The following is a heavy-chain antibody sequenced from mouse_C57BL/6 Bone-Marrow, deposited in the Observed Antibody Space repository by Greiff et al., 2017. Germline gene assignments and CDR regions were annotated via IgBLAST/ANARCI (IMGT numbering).Heavy chain of an antibody. V-gene: IGHV1-78*01. CDR1: GYTFTDHT. CDR2: IYPRDGST. CDR3: ARGGYSYYFDY. J-gene: IGHJ2*01. Sequence: QFQLQQSDAELVKPGASVKISCKVSGYTFTDHTIHWMKQRPEQGLEWIGYIYPRDGSTKYNEKFKGKATWTADKSSSTAYMQRNSLTSEDSAVYFCARGGYSYYFDYWGQGTTLTVSS. D-gene: IGHD2-3*01.